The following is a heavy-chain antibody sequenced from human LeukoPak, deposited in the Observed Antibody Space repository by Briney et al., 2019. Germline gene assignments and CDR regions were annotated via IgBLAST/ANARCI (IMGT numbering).Heavy chain of an antibody. J-gene: IGHJ4*02. CDR1: GYSISSGYY. V-gene: IGHV4-61*01. D-gene: IGHD1-14*01. CDR3: ARGRTVYY. CDR2: IYYSGST. Sequence: SETLSLTCTVSGYSISSGYYWGWIRQPPGKGLEWIGYIYYSGSTNYNPSLKSRVTTSVDTSKNQFSLKLSSVPAADTAVYYCARGRTVYYWGQGTLVTVSS.